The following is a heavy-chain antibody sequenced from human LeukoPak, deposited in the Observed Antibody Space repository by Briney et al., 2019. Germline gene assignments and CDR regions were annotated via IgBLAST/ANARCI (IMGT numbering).Heavy chain of an antibody. V-gene: IGHV3-9*01. Sequence: PGRSLRLSCAASGFTFDDYAMHWVRQAPGKGLEWVSGISWNSGSIGYADSVKGRFTISRDNAKNSLYLQMNSLRAEDTALYYCAKGYDGGDDFWSGYKQHYGMDVWGQGTTVTVSS. CDR2: ISWNSGSI. CDR1: GFTFDDYA. D-gene: IGHD3-3*01. J-gene: IGHJ6*02. CDR3: AKGYDGGDDFWSGYKQHYGMDV.